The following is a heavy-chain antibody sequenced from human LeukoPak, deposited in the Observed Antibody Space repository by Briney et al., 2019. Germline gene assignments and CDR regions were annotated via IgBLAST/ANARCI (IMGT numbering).Heavy chain of an antibody. D-gene: IGHD5-12*01. V-gene: IGHV3-23*01. CDR1: GFTFNIYA. J-gene: IGHJ4*02. Sequence: GGSLRLSCAASGFTFNIYAMNWVRQAPGKGLEWDSAISGSGGTASYADSVKGRFTISRDNSKNTLYLQMNSLRAEDTAVYYCAKRCFSIVATTRTLHYWGRGTLVTVSS. CDR3: AKRCFSIVATTRTLHY. CDR2: ISGSGGTA.